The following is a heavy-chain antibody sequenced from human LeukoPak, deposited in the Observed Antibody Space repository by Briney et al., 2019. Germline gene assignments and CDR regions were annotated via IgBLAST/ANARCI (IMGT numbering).Heavy chain of an antibody. V-gene: IGHV3-7*03. Sequence: GGSLRLSCAASGFTFSCFWMKWVRQAPGKGLEWVANIKQDGSEKYYVDSVRGRFTISRDNTKNSLYLQMNSLRTEDTAVYYCAAGGAYWGQGTPVTVSS. CDR2: IKQDGSEK. D-gene: IGHD2-8*02. J-gene: IGHJ4*02. CDR1: GFTFSCFW. CDR3: AAGGAY.